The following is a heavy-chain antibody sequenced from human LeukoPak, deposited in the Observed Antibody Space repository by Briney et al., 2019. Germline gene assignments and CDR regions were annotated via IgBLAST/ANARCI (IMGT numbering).Heavy chain of an antibody. Sequence: SETLSVICAVYGGSFSGYYWSWIRQPPGKGLEWIGEINHSGSTNYNPSLKSRVTISVDTSKNQFSLKLSSVTAADTAVYYCARHFLGWELLFDYWGQGTLVTVSS. V-gene: IGHV4-34*01. CDR3: ARHFLGWELLFDY. D-gene: IGHD1-26*01. CDR1: GGSFSGYY. CDR2: INHSGST. J-gene: IGHJ4*02.